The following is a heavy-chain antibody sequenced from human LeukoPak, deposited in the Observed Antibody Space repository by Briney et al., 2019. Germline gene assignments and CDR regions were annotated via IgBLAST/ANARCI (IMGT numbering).Heavy chain of an antibody. CDR1: GFTFDDYA. CDR3: AKGGRVDEMATMGN. D-gene: IGHD5-24*01. V-gene: IGHV3-43D*04. J-gene: IGHJ4*02. CDR2: ISWDGGST. Sequence: GGSLRLSCAASGFTFDDYAMHWVRQARGKGLEWVSLISWDGGSTYYADSVKGRFTISRDNSKNSLYLQMNSLRAQDTALYYCAKGGRVDEMATMGNWGQGTLVTVSS.